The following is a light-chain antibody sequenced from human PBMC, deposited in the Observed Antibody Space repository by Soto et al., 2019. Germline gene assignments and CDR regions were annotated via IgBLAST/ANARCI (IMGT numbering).Light chain of an antibody. V-gene: IGKV3-20*01. J-gene: IGKJ1*01. CDR1: QSVSSSY. CDR2: GAS. CDR3: QQYGSSPQT. Sequence: EIVLPQSPGTLSLSPGERAPLSGRASQSVSSSYLAWYQQKPGQAPRLLIYGASSRATGIPDRFSGSGSGTDFTLTISRLEPEDFAVYYCQQYGSSPQTVGQGAKVDIK.